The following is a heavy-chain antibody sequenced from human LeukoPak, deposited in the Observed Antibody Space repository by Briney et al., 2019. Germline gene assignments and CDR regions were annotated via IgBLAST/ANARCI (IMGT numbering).Heavy chain of an antibody. CDR2: MNPNSGNT. V-gene: IGHV1-8*01. J-gene: IGHJ5*02. CDR1: GYTFTSYD. Sequence: ASVKVSCKASGYTFTSYDINWVRQATGQGLEWMGWMNPNSGNTSYAQKFQGRVTMTRDMSTSTVYMELSSLTSEDTAVYYCARGSTSNYFDPWGQGTLVTVSS. D-gene: IGHD2/OR15-2a*01. CDR3: ARGSTSNYFDP.